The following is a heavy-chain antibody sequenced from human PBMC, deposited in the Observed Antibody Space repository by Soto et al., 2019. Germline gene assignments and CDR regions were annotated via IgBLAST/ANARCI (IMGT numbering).Heavy chain of an antibody. Sequence: SLRLSCAASGFTFSSYGMHWVRQAPGKGLEWVAVISYDGSNKYYADSVKGRFTISRDNSKNTLYLQMNSLRAEDTAVYYCAKAAAFRTYFDYWGQGTLVTVSS. CDR1: GFTFSSYG. CDR3: AKAAAFRTYFDY. CDR2: ISYDGSNK. D-gene: IGHD6-13*01. V-gene: IGHV3-30*18. J-gene: IGHJ4*02.